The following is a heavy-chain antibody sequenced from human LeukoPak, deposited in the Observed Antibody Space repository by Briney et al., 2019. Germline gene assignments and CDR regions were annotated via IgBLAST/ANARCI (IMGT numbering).Heavy chain of an antibody. CDR2: VSNSGGST. CDR3: VKGRILVGLSNLGVDY. CDR1: GLTFSTYP. V-gene: IGHV3-23*01. Sequence: PGGSLRLSCSASGLTFSTYPMNWVRQTPEKGLEWVSGVSNSGGSTYYADSVKGRFTISRDNSRNRLYLQMNSLRPEDTAIYYCVKGRILVGLSNLGVDYWGQGTLVTVSS. D-gene: IGHD1-26*01. J-gene: IGHJ4*02.